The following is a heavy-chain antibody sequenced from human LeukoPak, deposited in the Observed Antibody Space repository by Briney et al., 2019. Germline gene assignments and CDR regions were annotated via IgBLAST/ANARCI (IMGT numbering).Heavy chain of an antibody. CDR1: GFTFSSYA. V-gene: IGHV3-23*01. CDR3: ALYSSGYYYYYYYGMDV. J-gene: IGHJ6*02. Sequence: SGGSLRLSCAASGFTFSSYAMSWVRQAPGKGLEWVSAISGSGGSTYYADSVKGRFTISRDNSKNTLYLQVNSLRAEDTAVYYCALYSSGYYYYYYYGMDVWGQGTTVTVSS. D-gene: IGHD3-22*01. CDR2: ISGSGGST.